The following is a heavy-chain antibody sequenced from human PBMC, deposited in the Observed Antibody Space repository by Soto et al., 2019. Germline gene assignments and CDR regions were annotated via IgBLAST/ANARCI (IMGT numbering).Heavy chain of an antibody. CDR3: AKDRRAGGNYGFYSDF. CDR1: GFTFSSYG. CDR2: SSATGAGT. V-gene: IGHV3-23*01. J-gene: IGHJ4*02. D-gene: IGHD1-7*01. Sequence: PGGSLRLSCAASGFTFSSYGMTWVRQAPGKGLEWVSFSSATGAGTYYAASVKGRFTISRDNSKNTLYLQMTSLRADDTAVYYCAKDRRAGGNYGFYSDFWGQGALVTVSS.